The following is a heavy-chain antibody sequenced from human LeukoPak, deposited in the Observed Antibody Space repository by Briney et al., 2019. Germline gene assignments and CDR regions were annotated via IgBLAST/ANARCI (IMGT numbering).Heavy chain of an antibody. CDR1: GYIFTSYW. CDR3: ARQSGSCYRPFDY. J-gene: IGHJ4*02. CDR2: IWPGDSDS. D-gene: IGHD1-26*01. V-gene: IGHV5-51*01. Sequence: GESLQISCKGSGYIFTSYWIGWVRQMPGKGLEWMGIIWPGDSDSKYSPSFQGQVTISVDKSSSTTYLQWSSLKASDTAMYYCARQSGSCYRPFDYWGQGTLVIVSS.